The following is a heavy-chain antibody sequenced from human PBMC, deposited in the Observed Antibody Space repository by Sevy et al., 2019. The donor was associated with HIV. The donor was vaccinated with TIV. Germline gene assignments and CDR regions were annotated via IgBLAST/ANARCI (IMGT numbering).Heavy chain of an antibody. CDR2: IYGNNST. CDR3: ARGEQWLSFNY. J-gene: IGHJ4*02. Sequence: GGSLRLSCAASGFNISSNYLSWVRQAPGKGLEWVSVIYGNNSTYYADFVKGRFTISRDNSKNTLYLQMNSPRVEDTAIYYCARGEQWLSFNYWGQGTLVTVSS. CDR1: GFNISSNY. V-gene: IGHV3-53*01. D-gene: IGHD6-19*01.